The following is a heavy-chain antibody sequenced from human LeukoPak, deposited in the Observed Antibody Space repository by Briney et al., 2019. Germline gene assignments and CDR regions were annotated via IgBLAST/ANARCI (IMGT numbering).Heavy chain of an antibody. CDR2: IIPNSGGT. V-gene: IGHV1-2*02. J-gene: IGHJ5*02. CDR1: GYTFTDYY. CDR3: ARAGGRSWFDT. Sequence: ASVKVSCKASGYTFTDYYVHWVRQAPGQGFEWMGWIIPNSGGTESAQKFKGRVTMTTDTSMSTAYMELSRLTSDDTAVYYCARAGGRSWFDTWGQGTLVTVSS.